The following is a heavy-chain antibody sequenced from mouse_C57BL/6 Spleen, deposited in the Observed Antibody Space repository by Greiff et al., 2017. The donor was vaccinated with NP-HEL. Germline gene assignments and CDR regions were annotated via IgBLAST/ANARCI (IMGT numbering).Heavy chain of an antibody. J-gene: IGHJ3*01. CDR1: GFNIKDDY. CDR2: IDPENGDT. Sequence: VQLQQSGAELVRPGASVKLSCTASGFNIKDDYMHWVKQRPEQGLEWIGWIDPENGDTEYASKFQGKATITADTSSNTAYLQLSSLTSEDTAVYYCTTGGLRAWFAYWGQGTLVTVSA. V-gene: IGHV14-4*01. D-gene: IGHD2-4*01. CDR3: TTGGLRAWFAY.